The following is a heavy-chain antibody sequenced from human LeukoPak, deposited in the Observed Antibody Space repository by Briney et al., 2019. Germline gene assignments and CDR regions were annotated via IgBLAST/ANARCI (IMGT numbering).Heavy chain of an antibody. CDR2: ISAYNGNT. J-gene: IGHJ5*02. Sequence: ASVKVSCKASGYTFTSYGISWVRQAPGQGLEWMGWISAYNGNTNYAQKLLGRVTMTTDTSTSTAYMELRSLRSDDTAVYYCARDPRMGYDFWSDWFDPWGQGTLVTVSS. CDR1: GYTFTSYG. D-gene: IGHD3-3*01. V-gene: IGHV1-18*01. CDR3: ARDPRMGYDFWSDWFDP.